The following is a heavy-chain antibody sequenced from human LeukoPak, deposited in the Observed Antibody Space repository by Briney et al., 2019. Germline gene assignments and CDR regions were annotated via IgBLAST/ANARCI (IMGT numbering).Heavy chain of an antibody. D-gene: IGHD1-26*01. CDR3: ARAVSGSLYGDFDF. CDR2: IDSHNGDT. CDR1: GYSFVFFV. J-gene: IGHJ4*02. V-gene: IGHV1-18*01. Sequence: ASVKVSCKASGYSFVFFVVSWVRQAPGQGLEWMGWIDSHNGDTKYAERLQGRVFMTTDRSTSTSYMELGDLRSDDTAVYYLARAVSGSLYGDFDFWGQGTLVTVYS.